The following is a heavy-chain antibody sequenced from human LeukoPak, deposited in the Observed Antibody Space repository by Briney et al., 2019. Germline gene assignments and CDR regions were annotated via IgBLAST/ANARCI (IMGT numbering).Heavy chain of an antibody. CDR2: IDPTDSYV. Sequence: EWLMSLCQASGYTFIRYWISWVRQIPAKGLEWLGTIDPTDSYVNYCASFGGHVTISTDRSINTVYLHWGTLRASDTAMYYCARHVPGYYGSGTNDFWGQGTLVTVAS. CDR3: ARHVPGYYGSGTNDF. D-gene: IGHD3-10*01. J-gene: IGHJ4*02. CDR1: GYTFIRYW. V-gene: IGHV5-10-1*01.